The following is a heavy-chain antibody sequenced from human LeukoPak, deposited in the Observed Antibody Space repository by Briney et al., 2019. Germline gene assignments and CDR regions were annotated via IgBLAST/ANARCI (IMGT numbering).Heavy chain of an antibody. Sequence: ASVKVSCKASGYTFTGYYMHWVRQAPGQGLEWMGWINPNSGGTNYAQKFQGRVTMTRDTSISTAYMELSRLRSDDTAVYYCARVRITMVRGVIIGWFDPWGQGTLVTVSS. CDR1: GYTFTGYY. V-gene: IGHV1-2*02. CDR2: INPNSGGT. J-gene: IGHJ5*02. CDR3: ARVRITMVRGVIIGWFDP. D-gene: IGHD3-10*01.